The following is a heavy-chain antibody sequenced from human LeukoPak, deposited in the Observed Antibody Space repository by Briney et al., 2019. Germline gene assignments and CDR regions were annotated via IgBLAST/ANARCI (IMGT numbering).Heavy chain of an antibody. Sequence: SETLSLTCTVSGGSISSHYWSWIRQPPGKGLEWIGYIYYSGSTNYNPSLKSRVTISVDTSKNQFSLKLSSVTAAHTPVYYCVGGRHCGGDCYLYFQHWGQGTLVTVSS. CDR3: VGGRHCGGDCYLYFQH. CDR2: IYYSGST. V-gene: IGHV4-59*11. J-gene: IGHJ1*01. D-gene: IGHD2-21*02. CDR1: GGSISSHY.